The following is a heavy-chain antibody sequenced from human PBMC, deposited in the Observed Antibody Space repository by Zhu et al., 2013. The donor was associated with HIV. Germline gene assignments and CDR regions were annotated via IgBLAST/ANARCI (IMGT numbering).Heavy chain of an antibody. D-gene: IGHD6-19*01. J-gene: IGHJ2*01. Sequence: QVQLVQSGAEVKKPGASVKVSCKASGYTFTSYYMHWVRQAPGQGLEWMGIINPSGGSTSYAQKFQGRVTMTRDTSTSTVYMELSSLRSEDTAVYYCAGSAESGGYFDLVGPWHPGHCLL. V-gene: IGHV1-46*01. CDR2: INPSGGST. CDR3: AGSAESGGYFDL. CDR1: GYTFTSYY.